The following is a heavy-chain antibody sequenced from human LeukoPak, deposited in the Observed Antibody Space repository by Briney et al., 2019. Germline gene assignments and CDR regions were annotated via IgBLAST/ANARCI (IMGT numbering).Heavy chain of an antibody. Sequence: AGKSLRLSCAASGFSFGNYFMYWVRQAPGKGLEPVADISFDGSNRYYAESVKGRFTISRDNAKNSLYLQMNSLRAEDTAVYYCARDYGDYGYFQHWGQGTLVTVSS. CDR2: ISFDGSNR. D-gene: IGHD4-17*01. V-gene: IGHV3-30*04. CDR3: ARDYGDYGYFQH. J-gene: IGHJ1*01. CDR1: GFSFGNYF.